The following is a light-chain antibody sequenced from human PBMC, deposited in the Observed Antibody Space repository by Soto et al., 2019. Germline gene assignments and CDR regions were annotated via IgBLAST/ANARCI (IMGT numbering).Light chain of an antibody. CDR2: GAS. J-gene: IGKJ4*01. Sequence: EIVLTQSPATMSLSPGYRATLSCXXSQSVSSSYLAWYQQKPGQAPRLLMFGASSRATGIPDRFSGSGSGTDFTLTISRLEPEDVAVYYCQQYNSSPLTFGGGTKVDIK. V-gene: IGKV3-20*01. CDR1: QSVSSSY. CDR3: QQYNSSPLT.